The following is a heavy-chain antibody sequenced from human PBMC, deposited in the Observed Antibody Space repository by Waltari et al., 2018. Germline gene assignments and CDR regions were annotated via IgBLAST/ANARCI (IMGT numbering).Heavy chain of an antibody. J-gene: IGHJ3*02. CDR2: MNPASSNT. CDR3: ARGLRMATIPDAFDI. CDR1: GYTFNSYD. Sequence: QVQLVQSGAEVKKPGASVKVSCKASGYTFNSYDINWVRQATGQGLEWMGWMNPASSNTGYAQKFQGRVTMTSNTSISTAYMELSSLRSEDTAVYYCARGLRMATIPDAFDIWGQGTMVTFSS. V-gene: IGHV1-8*01. D-gene: IGHD5-12*01.